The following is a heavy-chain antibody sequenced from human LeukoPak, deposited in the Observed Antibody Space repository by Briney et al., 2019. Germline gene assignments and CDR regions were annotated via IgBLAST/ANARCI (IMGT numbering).Heavy chain of an antibody. V-gene: IGHV3-33*01. CDR1: GFSFSSSG. CDR3: AREISMFVNAFDL. D-gene: IGHD3-10*02. J-gene: IGHJ3*01. CDR2: IWYDGSNE. Sequence: GGSLRLSCAASGFSFSSSGMHWVRQAPGKGLEWVAAIWYDGSNEYYADSVKGRFTISRDNSKNTLHLQMNSLRVEDTSVYYCAREISMFVNAFDLWGQGTLVAVSS.